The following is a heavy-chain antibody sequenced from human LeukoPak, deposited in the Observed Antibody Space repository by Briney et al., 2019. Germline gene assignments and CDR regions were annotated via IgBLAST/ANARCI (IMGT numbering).Heavy chain of an antibody. CDR1: GGSISSYY. J-gene: IGHJ3*02. CDR3: ARDLGVMVRAFDI. D-gene: IGHD5-18*01. Sequence: NPSETLSLTCTVSGGSISSYYWSWIRQPPGKRLEWIGYIYYSGSTSYNPSLKSRVTISVDTSKNQISLKLSSVTAADTAVYYCARDLGVMVRAFDIWGQGTMVTVSS. CDR2: IYYSGST. V-gene: IGHV4-59*01.